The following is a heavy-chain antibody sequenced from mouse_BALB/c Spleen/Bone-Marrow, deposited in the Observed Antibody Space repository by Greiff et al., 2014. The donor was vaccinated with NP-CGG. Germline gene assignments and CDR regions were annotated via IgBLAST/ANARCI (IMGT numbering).Heavy chain of an antibody. CDR2: IWTDGST. V-gene: IGHV2-6*02. J-gene: IGHJ4*01. CDR1: GFSLTNYD. CDR3: ARNWDY. Sequence: VMLVESGPGLVAPSQSLSITCTVSGFSLTNYDVHWFRQPPGKGLEWLGVIWTDGSTAYNSALKSRLSITKDNSKSQIFLKMNSLQTDDTAMYFCARNWDYWGQGTSVTVSS.